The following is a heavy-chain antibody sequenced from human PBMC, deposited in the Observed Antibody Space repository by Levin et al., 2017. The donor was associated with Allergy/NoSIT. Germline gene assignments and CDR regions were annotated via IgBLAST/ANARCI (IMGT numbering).Heavy chain of an antibody. CDR1: GYSFNTHW. CDR2: IYPGDSDT. V-gene: IGHV5-51*01. Sequence: PGGSLRLSCKGSGYSFNTHWIGWVRQMPGKGLEWMGIIYPGDSDTRYSPSFQGQVTISADKSINTAYLQWSSLKASDTAMYYCAKSRREALRFDAFDIWGQGTMVTVSS. CDR3: AKSRREALRFDAFDI. D-gene: IGHD3-16*01. J-gene: IGHJ3*02.